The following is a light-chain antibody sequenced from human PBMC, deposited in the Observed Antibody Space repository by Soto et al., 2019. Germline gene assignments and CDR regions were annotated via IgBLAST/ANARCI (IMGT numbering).Light chain of an antibody. CDR2: GAS. V-gene: IGKV3-20*01. Sequence: EIVLTQSPGTLSFSPGERATLSCRASQSLSSSYLVWYQQKPGQAPRLLIYGASSRATGIPDRFSGSGSGTDFTLTISSLQPEDFATYYCQQSYSTPKTFGQGTKVDIK. CDR3: QQSYSTPKT. CDR1: QSLSSSY. J-gene: IGKJ1*01.